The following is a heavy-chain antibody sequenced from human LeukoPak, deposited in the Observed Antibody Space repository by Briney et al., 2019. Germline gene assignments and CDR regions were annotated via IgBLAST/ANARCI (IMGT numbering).Heavy chain of an antibody. CDR2: ISRSGGTM. J-gene: IGHJ4*02. D-gene: IGHD5-18*01. CDR3: ARDTFGDTAMDLLDY. Sequence: GGSLRLSCAASGFTFSSYEMNWVRQAPGKGLEWVSYISRSGGTMFHADSVRGRFTISRDNAKNSLYLQMNSLRVEDTALHYCARDTFGDTAMDLLDYWGQGTLVTVSS. V-gene: IGHV3-48*03. CDR1: GFTFSSYE.